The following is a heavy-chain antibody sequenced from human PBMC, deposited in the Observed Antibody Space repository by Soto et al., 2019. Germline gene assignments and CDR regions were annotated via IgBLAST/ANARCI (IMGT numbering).Heavy chain of an antibody. Sequence: GGSLRLSCAASGFTFSSYGMHWVRQAPGKWLEWVAVIWYDGSNKYYADAVKGRFTISRDNSKNTLYLQMNSLRAEDTAVYYCARDAIAVAGTVDYWGQGXLVTVYS. CDR1: GFTFSSYG. V-gene: IGHV3-33*01. CDR2: IWYDGSNK. J-gene: IGHJ4*02. CDR3: ARDAIAVAGTVDY. D-gene: IGHD6-19*01.